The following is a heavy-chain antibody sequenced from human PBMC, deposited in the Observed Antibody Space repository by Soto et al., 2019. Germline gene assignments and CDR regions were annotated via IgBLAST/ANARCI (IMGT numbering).Heavy chain of an antibody. V-gene: IGHV1-69*13. Sequence: GASVKVSCKASGGTFSSYAISWVRQAPGQGLEWMGGIIPIFGTANYAQKFQGRVTITADESTSTAYMELSSLRSEDTAVYYCASGRTYGGNPHFDYWGQGTLVTVSS. CDR2: IIPIFGTA. CDR3: ASGRTYGGNPHFDY. CDR1: GGTFSSYA. J-gene: IGHJ4*02. D-gene: IGHD4-17*01.